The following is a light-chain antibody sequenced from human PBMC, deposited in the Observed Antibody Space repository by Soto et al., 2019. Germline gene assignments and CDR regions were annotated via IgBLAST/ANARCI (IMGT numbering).Light chain of an antibody. J-gene: IGLJ1*01. CDR2: DVS. V-gene: IGLV2-14*03. Sequence: QSALTQPASVSGSPGQSITISCTGTSSDVGGYNYVAWYQQHPGKATKLMIYDVSNRPSGVSNRFSGSKSGNTASLTISGLQAEDEADYFCHSYTSSSTYVFGTGTKLTVL. CDR3: HSYTSSSTYV. CDR1: SSDVGGYNY.